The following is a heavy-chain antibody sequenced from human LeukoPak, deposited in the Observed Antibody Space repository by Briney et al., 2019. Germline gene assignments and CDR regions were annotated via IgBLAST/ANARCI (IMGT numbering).Heavy chain of an antibody. J-gene: IGHJ4*02. D-gene: IGHD2-21*02. Sequence: GSLRLSCAASGFTVSDNYMSWVRQAPGKGLEWIGYIYYSGTTTYNPSLERRVTMSVDMSKTQVSLRLNSVTATDTAMYYCARLDCGGDCFVDYWGQGTLVTVSS. CDR3: ARLDCGGDCFVDY. CDR1: GFTVSDNY. V-gene: IGHV4-59*08. CDR2: IYYSGTT.